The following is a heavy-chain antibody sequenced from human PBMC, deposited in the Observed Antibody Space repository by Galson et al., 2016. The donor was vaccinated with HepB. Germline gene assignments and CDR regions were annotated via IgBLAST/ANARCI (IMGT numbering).Heavy chain of an antibody. D-gene: IGHD7-27*01. J-gene: IGHJ4*02. CDR3: ARDFTGEKDS. CDR2: ISGSAGST. CDR1: GFTFSSYA. V-gene: IGHV3-23*01. Sequence: SLRLSCAASGFTFSSYAMSWVRQAPEKGLEWVSGISGSAGSTYYADSVKGRFTISRDNSKNTLYLQMNSLRVEDTAVYYCARDFTGEKDSWGQGTLVTVSS.